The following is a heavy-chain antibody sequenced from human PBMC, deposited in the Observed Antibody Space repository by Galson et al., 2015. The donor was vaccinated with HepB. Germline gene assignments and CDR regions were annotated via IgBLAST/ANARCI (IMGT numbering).Heavy chain of an antibody. V-gene: IGHV3-74*01. J-gene: IGHJ6*02. Sequence: SLRLSCAASGFTFSSCWMHWVRHAPGKGLVWVSGINSDGRSTYYADSVKGRFTISRDNAKNTLYLQMNSLRAEDTAVYYCAKVCAMDVWGQGTTVTVSS. CDR1: GFTFSSCW. D-gene: IGHD2-2*01. CDR3: AKVCAMDV. CDR2: INSDGRST.